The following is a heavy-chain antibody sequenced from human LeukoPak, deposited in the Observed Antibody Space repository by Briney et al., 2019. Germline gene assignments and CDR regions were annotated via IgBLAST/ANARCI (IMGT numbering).Heavy chain of an antibody. J-gene: IGHJ4*02. V-gene: IGHV1-2*02. CDR3: ARSGDLDY. CDR1: GYTFTDYY. D-gene: IGHD7-27*01. CDR2: INPNSGGT. Sequence: ASVKVSCKASGYTFTDYYMHWVRQAPGQGLEWMGWINPNSGGTNYAQNFQGRVTMTRDTSISTAYMELTSLTSDDAAVFYCARSGDLDYWGQGTLVTVSS.